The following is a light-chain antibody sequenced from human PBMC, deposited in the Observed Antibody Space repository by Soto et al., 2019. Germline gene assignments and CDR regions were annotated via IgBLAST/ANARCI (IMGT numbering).Light chain of an antibody. V-gene: IGLV2-23*02. J-gene: IGLJ1*01. CDR3: CSYAGSSTFPFYV. Sequence: QTVVTQPASVSGSPGQSITISCTGTSSDVGSYNLVSWYQQHPGKAPKLMIYEVSKRPSGVSNRFSGSKSGNTASLTISGLQAEDEADYYCCSYAGSSTFPFYVFGTGTKVTVL. CDR2: EVS. CDR1: SSDVGSYNL.